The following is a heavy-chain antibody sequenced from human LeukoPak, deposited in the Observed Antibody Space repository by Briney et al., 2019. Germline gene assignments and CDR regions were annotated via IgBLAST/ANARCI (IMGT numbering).Heavy chain of an antibody. V-gene: IGHV3-9*01. CDR3: AKDTGYYYDSSNYYGY. CDR2: ISWNSGSI. Sequence: PGRSLRLSCAASGFTFDDYAMHWVRQAPGKGLEWVSGISWNSGSIGYADSVKGRFTISRDNAKNSLYLQMNSPRAEDTALYYCAKDTGYYYDSSNYYGYWGQGTLVTVSS. D-gene: IGHD3-22*01. J-gene: IGHJ4*02. CDR1: GFTFDDYA.